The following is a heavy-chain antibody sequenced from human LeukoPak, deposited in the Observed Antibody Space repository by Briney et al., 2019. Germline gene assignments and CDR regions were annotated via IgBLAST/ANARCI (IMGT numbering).Heavy chain of an antibody. CDR2: IERDGSST. Sequence: PGGSLSLSCASSGFTLRSYWMHWPRPPPGKGLVCGSNIERDGSSTSYPVCGKGRFTSSRDNDKNTLYLQINSLRAEGTGVYYCARDRAYSFDYWGQGTLVTVSS. D-gene: IGHD5-18*01. J-gene: IGHJ4*02. V-gene: IGHV3-74*01. CDR1: GFTLRSYW. CDR3: ARDRAYSFDY.